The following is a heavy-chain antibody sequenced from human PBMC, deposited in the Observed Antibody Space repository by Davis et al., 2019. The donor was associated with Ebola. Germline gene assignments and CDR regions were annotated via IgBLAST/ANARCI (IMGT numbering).Heavy chain of an antibody. CDR2: IIPILGIA. J-gene: IGHJ5*02. CDR3: ARLAKTKRSESMWDSSSSGWFDP. D-gene: IGHD6-6*01. Sequence: SVKVSCKASGGTFSSYTISWVRQAPGQGLEWMGRIIPILGIANYAQKFQGRVTITADKSTSTAYMELSSLRSEDTAVYYCARLAKTKRSESMWDSSSSGWFDPWGQGTLVTVSS. V-gene: IGHV1-69*02. CDR1: GGTFSSYT.